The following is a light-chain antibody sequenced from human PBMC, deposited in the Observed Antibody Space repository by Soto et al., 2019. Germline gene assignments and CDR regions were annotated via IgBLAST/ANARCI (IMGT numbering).Light chain of an antibody. CDR1: HSDIGTYDY. CDR3: SSFTSNRIYV. J-gene: IGLJ1*01. Sequence: QSVLTQPTSVSGSPGQSITISCTGNHSDIGTYDYVSWYQQHPGRAPRLLIHGVTTRPSGISGRFSASKSGLTASLTISGLQPEDEADYYCSSFTSNRIYVFXPGTKVTVL. V-gene: IGLV2-14*03. CDR2: GVT.